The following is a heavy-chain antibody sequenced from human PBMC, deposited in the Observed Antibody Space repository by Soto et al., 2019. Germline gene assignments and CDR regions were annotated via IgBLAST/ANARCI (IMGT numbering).Heavy chain of an antibody. CDR1: GGTFSSYA. CDR3: ARAERGRWTIISAYCYYGMDV. J-gene: IGHJ6*02. Sequence: VSCKASGGTFSSYAISWVRQAPGQGLEWMGGIIPIFGTANYAQKFQGRVTITADKSTSTAYMELSSLRSEDTAVYYCARAERGRWTIISAYCYYGMDVWGQGTTVTVSS. CDR2: IIPIFGTA. V-gene: IGHV1-69*06.